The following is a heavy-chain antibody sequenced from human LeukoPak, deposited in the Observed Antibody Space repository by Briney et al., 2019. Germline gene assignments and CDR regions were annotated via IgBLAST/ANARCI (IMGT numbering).Heavy chain of an antibody. J-gene: IGHJ4*02. D-gene: IGHD2-21*01. V-gene: IGHV4-38-2*02. Sequence: SETLSLTCTVSGYSMSSTFSWGWIRQPPGKGLEWIGSIYNSGSTYYNPSLKSRVTMSVDTSKNQFSLKLNSVTAADTAVYYCARDRDLRWFYYWGQGALVTVSS. CDR1: GYSMSSTFS. CDR3: ARDRDLRWFYY. CDR2: IYNSGST.